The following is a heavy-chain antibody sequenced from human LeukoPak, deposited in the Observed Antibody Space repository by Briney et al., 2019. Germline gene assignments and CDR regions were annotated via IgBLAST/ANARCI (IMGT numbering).Heavy chain of an antibody. V-gene: IGHV4-39*01. CDR3: ARNYGSGGFSYYGKDV. Sequence: PSETLSLTCTVSGGSISSSSYYWGWVRQPPGKGLEWIGSIYYSGTTYYNPSIKSRVTISVDTSKNQFSLRLSSVTAADTAVYYCARNYGSGGFSYYGKDVWGQGTTVTVSS. CDR2: IYYSGTT. D-gene: IGHD3-10*01. J-gene: IGHJ6*02. CDR1: GGSISSSSYY.